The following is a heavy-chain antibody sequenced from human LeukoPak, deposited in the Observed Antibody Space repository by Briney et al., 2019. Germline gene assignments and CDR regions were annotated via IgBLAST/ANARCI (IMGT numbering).Heavy chain of an antibody. D-gene: IGHD3-22*01. CDR3: ARGSLGTHYYDSSGYGD. CDR1: GYTFTSYG. J-gene: IGHJ4*02. Sequence: EASVKVSCKASGYTFTSYGISWVRQAPGQGLEWMGWISAYNGNTNYAQKLQGRVTMTTDTSTSTAYMELRSLRSDDTAVYYSARGSLGTHYYDSSGYGDWGQGTLVTVSS. V-gene: IGHV1-18*01. CDR2: ISAYNGNT.